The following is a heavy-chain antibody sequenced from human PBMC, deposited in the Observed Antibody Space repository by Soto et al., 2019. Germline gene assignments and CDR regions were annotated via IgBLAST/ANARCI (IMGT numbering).Heavy chain of an antibody. CDR3: ARTYYYDSSGYYYVYYYGMDV. V-gene: IGHV1-69*13. CDR1: GGTFSSYA. CDR2: IIPIFGTA. J-gene: IGHJ6*02. D-gene: IGHD3-22*01. Sequence: ASVKVSCKASGGTFSSYAISWVRQAPGQGLEWMGGIIPIFGTANYAQKFQGRVTITADESTSTAYMELSSLRSEDTAVYYCARTYYYDSSGYYYVYYYGMDVWGQGTTVTVSS.